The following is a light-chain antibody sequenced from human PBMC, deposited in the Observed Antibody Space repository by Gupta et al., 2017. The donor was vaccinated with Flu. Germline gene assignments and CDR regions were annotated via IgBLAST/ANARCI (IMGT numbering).Light chain of an antibody. CDR3: YSADSNNDHYV. Sequence: SYELTQPPSVSVSPGHTARITCSGDALPRKFAHWYQQKSGQVPVLVIYEDNKRPSGTPERFSGSRSGTLATLTISGAHVEDEADYYCYSADSNNDHYVFGTGTKVTVL. V-gene: IGLV3-10*01. J-gene: IGLJ1*01. CDR2: EDN. CDR1: ALPRKF.